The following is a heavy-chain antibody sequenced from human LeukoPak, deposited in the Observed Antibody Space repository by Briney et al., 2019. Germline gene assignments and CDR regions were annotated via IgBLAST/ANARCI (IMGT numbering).Heavy chain of an antibody. D-gene: IGHD6-13*01. V-gene: IGHV3-23*01. CDR2: ISGSGGST. CDR1: GFTFSSYA. CDR3: ASSEYSSSWHDAFDI. Sequence: GGSLRLSCAASGFTFSSYAMSWVRQAPGKGLEWVSAISGSGGSTYYTDSVKGRFTISRDNSKSTLYLQMNSLRAEDTAVYYCASSEYSSSWHDAFDIWGQGTMVTVSS. J-gene: IGHJ3*02.